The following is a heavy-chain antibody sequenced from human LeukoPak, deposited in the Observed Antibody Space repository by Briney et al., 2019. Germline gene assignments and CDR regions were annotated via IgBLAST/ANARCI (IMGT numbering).Heavy chain of an antibody. Sequence: PGGSLRLSCAASGFTFSSYGMHWVRQAPGKGLEWVAVISYDGSSKYYADSVKGRFTISRDNSKNTLYLQMNGLRAEDTAVYYCATAGLYYYDSSGYYGRDYWGQGTLVTVSS. J-gene: IGHJ4*02. CDR3: ATAGLYYYDSSGYYGRDY. D-gene: IGHD3-22*01. CDR2: ISYDGSSK. CDR1: GFTFSSYG. V-gene: IGHV3-30*03.